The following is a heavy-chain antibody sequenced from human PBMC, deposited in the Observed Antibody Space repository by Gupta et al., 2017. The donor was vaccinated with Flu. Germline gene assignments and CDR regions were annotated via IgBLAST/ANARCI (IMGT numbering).Heavy chain of an antibody. CDR2: IYYSGST. D-gene: IGHD6-6*01. J-gene: IGHJ4*02. CDR3: AAEYTGSSNSN. V-gene: IGHV4-39*01. CDR1: SISTSSCY. Sequence: SISTSSCYWGWVRQPPVKGLELIGSIYYSGSTYYKTSLKSRVSMSVDRSKNQFSLKLSSVTAADTAVYYCAAEYTGSSNSNWGQGTLVTVSS.